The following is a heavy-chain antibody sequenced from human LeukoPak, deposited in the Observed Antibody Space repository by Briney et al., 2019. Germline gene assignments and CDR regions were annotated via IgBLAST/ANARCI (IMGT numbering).Heavy chain of an antibody. Sequence: SETLSLTCTVSGASINTAAYSWSWLRLPPGKGLEWIGYIYNGGGKYFNASLKSRLTMSVDTSKNQFSLNLSSVTAADTAVYYCARQEIGLRSFDPWGQGTLVTVSS. CDR2: IYNGGGK. V-gene: IGHV4-30-4*07. CDR3: ARQEIGLRSFDP. J-gene: IGHJ5*02. CDR1: GASINTAAYS. D-gene: IGHD3/OR15-3a*01.